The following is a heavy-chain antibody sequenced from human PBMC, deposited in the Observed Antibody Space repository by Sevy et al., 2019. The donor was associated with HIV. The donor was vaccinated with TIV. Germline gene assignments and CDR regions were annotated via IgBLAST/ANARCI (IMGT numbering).Heavy chain of an antibody. Sequence: ASVKVSCKASGDTFSTYDINWVRQAPGQGLEWMGWMSPKSGSTGFAQKFKGRLTMTRDTSINTAYMELSSLRSEETAVYYCASGGSGDVWNYGYYYYGMDVWGQGTTVTVSS. CDR3: ASGGSGDVWNYGYYYYGMDV. J-gene: IGHJ6*02. CDR1: GDTFSTYD. CDR2: MSPKSGST. D-gene: IGHD3-3*01. V-gene: IGHV1-8*02.